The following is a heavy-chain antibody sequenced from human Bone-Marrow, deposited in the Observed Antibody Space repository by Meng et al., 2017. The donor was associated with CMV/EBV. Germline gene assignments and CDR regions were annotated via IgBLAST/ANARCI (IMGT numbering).Heavy chain of an antibody. CDR3: ARDGDWLPLLFDP. D-gene: IGHD2-15*01. Sequence: GESLKISCAASGFIFSSYTMNWVRQAPGKGLEWVSSISGDSTYIFYKDSLKGRFTISRDNAKNSLYLQMNSLRVEDTGVYYCARDGDWLPLLFDPRGQGALVTVSS. CDR1: GFIFSSYT. V-gene: IGHV3-21*01. CDR2: ISGDSTYI. J-gene: IGHJ5*02.